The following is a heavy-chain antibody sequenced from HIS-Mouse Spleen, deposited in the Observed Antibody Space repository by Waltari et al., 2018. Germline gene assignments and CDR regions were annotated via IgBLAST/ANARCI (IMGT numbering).Heavy chain of an antibody. V-gene: IGHV4-39*07. Sequence: QLQLQESGPGLVKPSETLSLTCTVSGGSISSSSYYWGWIRQPPGKGLEWIGSICYSGSTNYNPALKSRVTISVDTSKNQCSLKLGAVTAADTAVYYCAREIPYSSSWYDWYFDLWGRGTLVTVSS. D-gene: IGHD6-13*01. CDR2: ICYSGST. CDR3: AREIPYSSSWYDWYFDL. J-gene: IGHJ2*01. CDR1: GGSISSSSYY.